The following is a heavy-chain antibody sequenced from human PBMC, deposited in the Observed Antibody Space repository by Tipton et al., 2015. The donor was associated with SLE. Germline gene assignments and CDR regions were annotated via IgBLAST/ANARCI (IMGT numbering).Heavy chain of an antibody. CDR1: GGSISSGGYY. CDR2: IYYSGST. CDR3: ASFGITMVQGVIIRAFDI. D-gene: IGHD3-10*01. V-gene: IGHV4-31*03. J-gene: IGHJ3*02. Sequence: TLSLTCTVSGGSISSGGYYWSWIRQHPGKGLEWIGYIYYSGSTYYNPSLKSRVTISVDTSKNQFSLKLSSVTAADTAVYYCASFGITMVQGVIIRAFDIWGQGTMVTVSS.